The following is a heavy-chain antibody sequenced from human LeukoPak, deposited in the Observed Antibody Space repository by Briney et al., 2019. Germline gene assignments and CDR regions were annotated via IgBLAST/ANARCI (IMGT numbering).Heavy chain of an antibody. CDR2: INPNSGGT. CDR1: GYTFTGYY. CDR3: ARDVRIAVAGTYYYYMDV. D-gene: IGHD6-19*01. Sequence: PQASVKVSCKASGYTFTGYYMHWVRQAPGQGLEWMGWINPNSGGTNYAQKFQGRVTMTRDTSISTAYMELSRLRSDDTAVYYCARDVRIAVAGTYYYYMDVWGKGTTVTVSS. J-gene: IGHJ6*03. V-gene: IGHV1-2*02.